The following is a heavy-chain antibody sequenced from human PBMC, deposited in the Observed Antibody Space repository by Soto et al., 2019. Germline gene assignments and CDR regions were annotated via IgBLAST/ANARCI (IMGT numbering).Heavy chain of an antibody. D-gene: IGHD2-21*01. CDR1: GFTFSSYD. Sequence: PGGSLRLSCAASGFTFSSYDMHWVRQATGKGLEWVSAIGTAGDTYYPGSVKGRFTISRDNAMNSLYLQMNSLSDEDTAVYYCARDAHGPYYLDLWGQGTLVTVSS. CDR3: ARDAHGPYYLDL. J-gene: IGHJ4*02. V-gene: IGHV3-13*01. CDR2: IGTAGDT.